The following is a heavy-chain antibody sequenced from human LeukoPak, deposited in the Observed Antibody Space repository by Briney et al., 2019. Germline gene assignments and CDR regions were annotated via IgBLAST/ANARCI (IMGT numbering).Heavy chain of an antibody. D-gene: IGHD1-26*01. CDR3: ARRIVGATNWFDP. Sequence: GGSLRLPCAASGSIFDDYGMSWVRQAPGKGLEWVSGINWNGGSTGYADSVKGRFTISRDNAKNSLYLQMNSLRAEDTALYYCARRIVGATNWFDPWGQGTLVTVSS. CDR1: GSIFDDYG. V-gene: IGHV3-20*04. J-gene: IGHJ5*02. CDR2: INWNGGST.